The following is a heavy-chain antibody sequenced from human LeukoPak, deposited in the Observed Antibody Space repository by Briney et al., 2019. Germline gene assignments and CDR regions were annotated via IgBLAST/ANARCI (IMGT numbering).Heavy chain of an antibody. CDR2: ISYDGSNK. CDR1: GFTFSTYA. Sequence: PGGSLRLSCAASGFTFSTYAMHWVRQAPGKGLEWVALISYDGSNKYYADSVKGRFTISRDNSKNTLYLQMNSLRAEDTAVYYCARVDDLDAFAVWGQGTMVIVFS. D-gene: IGHD2-2*03. CDR3: ARVDDLDAFAV. V-gene: IGHV3-30-3*01. J-gene: IGHJ3*01.